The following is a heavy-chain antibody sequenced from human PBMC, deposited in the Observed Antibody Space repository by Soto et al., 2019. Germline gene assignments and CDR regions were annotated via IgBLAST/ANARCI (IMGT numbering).Heavy chain of an antibody. Sequence: SSVKVSCKASGYPFTSYGINWVRQATGQGLEWMGWMNPNSGNTGYAQKFQGRVTMTRNTSISTAYMELSSLRSEDTAVCYCARGPEVALRLDWGKGTLVPLSS. V-gene: IGHV1-8*01. J-gene: IGHJ4*02. D-gene: IGHD2-15*01. CDR2: MNPNSGNT. CDR3: ARGPEVALRLD. CDR1: GYPFTSYG.